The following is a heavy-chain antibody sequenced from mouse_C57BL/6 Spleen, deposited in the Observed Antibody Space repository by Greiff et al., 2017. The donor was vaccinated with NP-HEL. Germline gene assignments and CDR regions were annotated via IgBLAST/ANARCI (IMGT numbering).Heavy chain of an antibody. CDR3: AIPYYYGSSPDY. V-gene: IGHV1-74*01. Sequence: QVQLQQPGAELVKPGASVKVSCKASGYTFTSYWMHWVKQRPGQGLEWIGRIHPSDGDTNYNQKFKGKATLTVDKSSSTAYMQLSSLTSEDSAVYYCAIPYYYGSSPDYWGQGTTLTVSS. CDR2: IHPSDGDT. D-gene: IGHD1-1*01. J-gene: IGHJ2*01. CDR1: GYTFTSYW.